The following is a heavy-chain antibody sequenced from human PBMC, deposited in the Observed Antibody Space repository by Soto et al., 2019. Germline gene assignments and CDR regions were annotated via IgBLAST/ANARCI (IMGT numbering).Heavy chain of an antibody. D-gene: IGHD6-13*01. Sequence: PGGSLRLSCAASGFTFSSYGMHWVRQAPGKGLEWVALISYDGSDKYYADSVKGRFTISRDNSKNTLYLQMNSLRVGDTAVYYCGAGQYFSDYWGQGTLVTVSS. J-gene: IGHJ4*02. V-gene: IGHV3-30*03. CDR2: ISYDGSDK. CDR3: GAGQYFSDY. CDR1: GFTFSSYG.